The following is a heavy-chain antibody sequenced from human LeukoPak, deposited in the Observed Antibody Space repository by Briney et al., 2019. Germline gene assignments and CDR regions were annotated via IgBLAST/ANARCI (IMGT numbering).Heavy chain of an antibody. J-gene: IGHJ3*02. Sequence: PGGSLRLSCAASGFTFSSYGMHWVRQAPGKGLEWVGRTRNEANIYTTKYAASVKGRFTISRDDSKNSLYLQMNSLKTEDTAVYYCASPVGATTVRAFDIWDQGTMVTVSS. CDR2: TRNEANIYTT. V-gene: IGHV3-72*01. D-gene: IGHD1-26*01. CDR3: ASPVGATTVRAFDI. CDR1: GFTFSSYG.